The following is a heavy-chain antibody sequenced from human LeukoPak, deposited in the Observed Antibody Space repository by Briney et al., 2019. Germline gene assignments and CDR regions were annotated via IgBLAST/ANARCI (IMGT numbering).Heavy chain of an antibody. V-gene: IGHV3-30*02. Sequence: PGGSLRHSCAASGFTFRSYGMHWVRQAPGKGLEWVTFIRYDGSNKYYADSVKGRFTISRDNSKNTLYLQMNSRRAEDTAVYYCAKDRPIAATGTLDYWGQGTLVTVSS. D-gene: IGHD6-13*01. J-gene: IGHJ4*02. CDR2: IRYDGSNK. CDR1: GFTFRSYG. CDR3: AKDRPIAATGTLDY.